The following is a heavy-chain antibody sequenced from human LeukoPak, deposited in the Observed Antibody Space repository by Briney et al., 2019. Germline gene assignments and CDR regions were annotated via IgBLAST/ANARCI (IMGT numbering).Heavy chain of an antibody. CDR2: INHSGST. J-gene: IGHJ5*01. D-gene: IGHD3-3*01. CDR1: GGSFSGYY. V-gene: IGHV4-34*01. Sequence: SETLSLTCAVYGGSFSGYYWSWIRQPPGKGLEWIGEINHSGSTNYNPSLKSRVTISVDTSKNQLSLKMSSVTAADTAMYYCARMPGLLSPYFDSWGLGTLVTVSS. CDR3: ARMPGLLSPYFDS.